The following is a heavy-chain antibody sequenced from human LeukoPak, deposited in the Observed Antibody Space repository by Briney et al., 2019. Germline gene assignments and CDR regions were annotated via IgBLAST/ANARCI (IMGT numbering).Heavy chain of an antibody. Sequence: PGGSLRLSCAASGFTFSSYEMNWIRQAPGKGLEWVSYISSSGSTIYYADSVKGRFTISRDNAKNSLYLQMNSLRAEDTAVYYCARDPVGTKWFDPWGQGTLVTVSS. V-gene: IGHV3-48*03. D-gene: IGHD1-14*01. J-gene: IGHJ5*02. CDR2: ISSSGSTI. CDR1: GFTFSSYE. CDR3: ARDPVGTKWFDP.